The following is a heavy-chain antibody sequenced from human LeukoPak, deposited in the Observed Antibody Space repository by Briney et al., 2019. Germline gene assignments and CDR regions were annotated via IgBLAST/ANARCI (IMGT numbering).Heavy chain of an antibody. V-gene: IGHV4-34*01. CDR2: INHSGST. J-gene: IGHJ6*03. CDR1: GGSFSGYY. CDR3: ARDRGHNYYYGSGRNLYYYYMDV. Sequence: SETLSLTCAVYGGSFSGYYWSWIRQPPGKGLEWIGEINHSGSTNYNPSLKSRVTISVDTSKNQFSLKLSSVTAADTAVYYCARDRGHNYYYGSGRNLYYYYMDVWGKGTTVTISS. D-gene: IGHD3-10*01.